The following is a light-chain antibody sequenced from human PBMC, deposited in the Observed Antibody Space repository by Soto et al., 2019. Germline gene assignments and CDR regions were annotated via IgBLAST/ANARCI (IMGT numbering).Light chain of an antibody. J-gene: IGKJ5*01. V-gene: IGKV3-20*01. CDR3: LQDCSSPPRA. Sequence: EILRTRSAAALSVSPGGIPPLTCRASQSIGYTLAWYQQKPGQAPRLLIYGASSRATGIPDRFSGSVYGTDCTRTICTLSPVHLTRYYCLQDCSSPPRAFGQGTRLEIK. CDR1: QSIGYT. CDR2: GAS.